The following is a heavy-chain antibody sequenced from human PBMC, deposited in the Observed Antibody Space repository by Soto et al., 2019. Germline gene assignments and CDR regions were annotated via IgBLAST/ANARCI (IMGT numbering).Heavy chain of an antibody. D-gene: IGHD6-13*01. Sequence: SETLSLTCTVSGGSISSYYWSWIRQPPGKGLEWIGYIYYSGSTNYNPSLKSRVTISVDTSKNQFSLKLSSVTAADTAVYYCARHNAGTIDYCGQGTLVTGSS. CDR3: ARHNAGTIDY. V-gene: IGHV4-59*08. CDR1: GGSISSYY. CDR2: IYYSGST. J-gene: IGHJ4*02.